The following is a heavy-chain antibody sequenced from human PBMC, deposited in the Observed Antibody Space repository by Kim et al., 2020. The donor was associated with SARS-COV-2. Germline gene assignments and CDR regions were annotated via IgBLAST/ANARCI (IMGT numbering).Heavy chain of an antibody. CDR3: ARRQFTSGWYYFDY. V-gene: IGHV3-74*01. J-gene: IGHJ4*02. CDR2: INSDGSTI. Sequence: GGSLRLSCAASGFTFSSHWMHWVRQAPGKGLVWVSRINSDGSTINYADSVKGRFTISRDNAKNTLYLQMNSLRAEDTAVYYCARRQFTSGWYYFDYWGQGTLVTVSS. CDR1: GFTFSSHW. D-gene: IGHD6-19*01.